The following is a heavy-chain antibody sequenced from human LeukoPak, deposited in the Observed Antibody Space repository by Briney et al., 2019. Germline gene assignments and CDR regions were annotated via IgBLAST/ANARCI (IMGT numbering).Heavy chain of an antibody. V-gene: IGHV1-24*01. D-gene: IGHD2-2*01. CDR3: ARVLVVPAAIDY. J-gene: IGHJ4*02. CDR1: GYTLTELS. Sequence: ASVKVSCKVSGYTLTELSMHWVRQAPGKGLEWMGGFDPEDGETIYAQKFQGRVTMTEDTSISTAYMELSRLRSDDTAVYYCARVLVVPAAIDYWGQGTLVTVSS. CDR2: FDPEDGET.